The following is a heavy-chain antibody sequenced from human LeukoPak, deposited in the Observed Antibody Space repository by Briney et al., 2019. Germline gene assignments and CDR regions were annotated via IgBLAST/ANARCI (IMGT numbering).Heavy chain of an antibody. D-gene: IGHD6-6*01. Sequence: SETLSLTCAVYGGSFSGYNWGWIPKPPGKGREWIGEINHSGSTNYNPSLKSRVTISVDTSKNQFSLKLSSVTAADTAVYYCARGRRYIAARRLGFDPWGQGTLVTVSS. J-gene: IGHJ5*02. V-gene: IGHV4-34*01. CDR1: GGSFSGYN. CDR2: INHSGST. CDR3: ARGRRYIAARRLGFDP.